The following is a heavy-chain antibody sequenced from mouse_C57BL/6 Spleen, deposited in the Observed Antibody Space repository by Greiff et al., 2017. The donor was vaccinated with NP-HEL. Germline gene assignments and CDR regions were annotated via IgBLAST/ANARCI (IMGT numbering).Heavy chain of an antibody. CDR2: INPSNGGT. D-gene: IGHD2-4*01. CDR1: GFTFTSYW. CDR3: ARGFYDYLWYFDY. V-gene: IGHV1-53*01. J-gene: IGHJ2*01. Sequence: QVQLKQPGTELVKPGASVKLSCKASGFTFTSYWMHWVKQRPGQGLEWIGNINPSNGGTNYNEKFKSKATLTVDKSSSTAYMQLSSLTSEDSAVYYCARGFYDYLWYFDYWGQGTTLTVSS.